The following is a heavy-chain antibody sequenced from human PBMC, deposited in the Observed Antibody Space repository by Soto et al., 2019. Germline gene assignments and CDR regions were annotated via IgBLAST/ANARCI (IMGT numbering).Heavy chain of an antibody. V-gene: IGHV6-1*01. CDR1: GDSISSNGVA. CDR3: ARGKYSSFDY. Sequence: SQTLSLTCAISGDSISSNGVAWNWIRQSPSRGLEWLGRTYYRSKWYNDYAVSVKSRIIVNPDTSKNQFSLQLNSVTPEDTAVYYCARGKYSSFDYWGRGTLVTVSS. D-gene: IGHD5-18*01. CDR2: TYYRSKWYN. J-gene: IGHJ4*02.